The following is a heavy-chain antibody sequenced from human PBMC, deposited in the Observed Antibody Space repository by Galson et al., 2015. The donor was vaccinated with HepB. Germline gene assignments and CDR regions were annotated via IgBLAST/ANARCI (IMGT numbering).Heavy chain of an antibody. Sequence: SLRLSCAASGFSFDDFAMHWVRQAPGKGLEWVSLITWNGDRTYYADSVKGRFTISRDNSKNSLFLEMTSLRAEDTALYYCAKGLSSGYLTDYAMDVWAKGPRSPSR. V-gene: IGHV3-43D*03. CDR3: AKGLSSGYLTDYAMDV. D-gene: IGHD3-22*01. J-gene: IGHJ6*02. CDR1: GFSFDDFA. CDR2: ITWNGDRT.